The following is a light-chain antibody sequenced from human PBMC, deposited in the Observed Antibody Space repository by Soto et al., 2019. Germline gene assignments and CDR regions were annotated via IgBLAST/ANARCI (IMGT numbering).Light chain of an antibody. Sequence: AIQVTQSPSSLSASVGDRVTITCRASQDIRSALAWYQQKPGKAPNLLIYDVSTLESGVPSRFSGSGSGTEFTLTISSLQPEDFGTFYCQQFNSYPITFGHGTRLEIK. CDR3: QQFNSYPIT. CDR2: DVS. J-gene: IGKJ5*01. V-gene: IGKV1-13*02. CDR1: QDIRSA.